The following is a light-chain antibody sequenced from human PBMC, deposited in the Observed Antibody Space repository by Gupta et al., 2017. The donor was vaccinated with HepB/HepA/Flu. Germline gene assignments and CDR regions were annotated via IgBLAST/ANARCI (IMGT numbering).Light chain of an antibody. J-gene: IGLJ2*01. Sequence: QSVLTQPPSASGTPGQRVSISCSGSNSNIGTYYVSWYQHLPGTAPKLLVYRNDQRPSGVPDRFSGSRSDTSASLAIRGLRSEDEAEYYGATWDDSLSDVVFGGGTKLTVL. CDR1: NSNIGTYY. V-gene: IGLV1-47*01. CDR3: ATWDDSLSDVV. CDR2: RND.